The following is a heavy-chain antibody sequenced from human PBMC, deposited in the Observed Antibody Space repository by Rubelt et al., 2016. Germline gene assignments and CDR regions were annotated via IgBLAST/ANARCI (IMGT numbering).Heavy chain of an antibody. D-gene: IGHD1-1*01. CDR3: ARDAGQNWNDVGGWFDP. J-gene: IGHJ5*02. CDR2: ISGSGGST. Sequence: EWVSAISGSGGSTYYADSVKGRFTISRDNSKNTLYLQMNSLRAEDTAVYYCARDAGQNWNDVGGWFDPWGQGTLVTVSS. V-gene: IGHV3-23*01.